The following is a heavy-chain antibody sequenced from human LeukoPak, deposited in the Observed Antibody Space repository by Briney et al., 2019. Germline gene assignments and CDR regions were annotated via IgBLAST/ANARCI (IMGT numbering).Heavy chain of an antibody. V-gene: IGHV4-34*01. CDR2: INHSGGT. CDR3: DIRVIGYSGYDGPLDY. J-gene: IGHJ4*02. CDR1: GGSFSGYY. Sequence: PSETLSLTCAVYGGSFSGYYWSWIRQPPGKGLEWIGEINHSGGTNYNPSLKSRVTISVDTSKNQFSLKLSSVTAADTAVYYCDIRVIGYSGYDGPLDYWGRGTLVTVSS. D-gene: IGHD5-12*01.